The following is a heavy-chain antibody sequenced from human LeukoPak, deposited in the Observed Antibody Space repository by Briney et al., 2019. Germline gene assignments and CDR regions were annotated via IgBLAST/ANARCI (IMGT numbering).Heavy chain of an antibody. CDR2: INPSGGST. V-gene: IGHV1-46*01. CDR3: ARRLLHGNYYYYGMDV. CDR1: GYTFTSYY. Sequence: ASVKVSCKASGYTFTSYYMHWVRQAPGQGLEWMGIINPSGGSTSYAQKFQGRVTMTRDTSTSTVYMELSSLRSEDTAVYYCARRLLHGNYYYYGMDVWGQGTTVTVSS. D-gene: IGHD2-15*01. J-gene: IGHJ6*02.